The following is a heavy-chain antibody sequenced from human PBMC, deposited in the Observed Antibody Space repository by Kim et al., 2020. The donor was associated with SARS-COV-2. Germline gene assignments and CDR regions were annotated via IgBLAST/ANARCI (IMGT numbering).Heavy chain of an antibody. J-gene: IGHJ5*02. V-gene: IGHV4-34*01. CDR2: IYHSGTT. D-gene: IGHD6-13*01. CDR3: ARSRYHAPSSFWVRFDP. CDR1: GGSFSGYY. Sequence: SETLSLTCAVYGGSFSGYYWSWIRQPPGKGLEWIGEIYHSGTTKYNPSLKSRVTNSLDTAKNQFSLKLSSVTAADTAVYFCARSRYHAPSSFWVRFDPWGQGTLVTVSS.